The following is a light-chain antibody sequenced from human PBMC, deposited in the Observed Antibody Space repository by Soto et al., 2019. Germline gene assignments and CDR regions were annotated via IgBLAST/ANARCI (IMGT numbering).Light chain of an antibody. CDR1: SGHSSYA. CDR2: LSSDGSH. V-gene: IGLV4-69*01. J-gene: IGLJ2*01. CDR3: QTWDTGARGV. Sequence: QPVLTQSPSASASLGASVKLTCTLSSGHSSYAIAWHQQQPEKGPRYLMKLSSDGSHSKGDGIPDRFSGSSSGAERYLTISGLQAEDEADYYCQTWDTGARGVFGGGTKLTVL.